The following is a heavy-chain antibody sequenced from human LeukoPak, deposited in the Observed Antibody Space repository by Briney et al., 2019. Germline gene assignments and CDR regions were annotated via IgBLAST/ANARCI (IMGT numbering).Heavy chain of an antibody. CDR2: INHSGST. J-gene: IGHJ2*01. CDR3: ARRIVVVTSIQRYFDL. D-gene: IGHD2-21*02. Sequence: SETLSLTCAVYGGSFSGYYWSWIRQPPAGKGLEWIGEINHSGSTNYNPSLKSRVNISVDTSKNQFSLKLSSVTAADAAVYYCARRIVVVTSIQRYFDLWGRGTLVTVSS. CDR1: GGSFSGYY. V-gene: IGHV4-34*01.